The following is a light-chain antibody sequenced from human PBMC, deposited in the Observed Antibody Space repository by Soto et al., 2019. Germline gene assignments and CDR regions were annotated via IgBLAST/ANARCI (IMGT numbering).Light chain of an antibody. J-gene: IGLJ2*01. CDR2: DVS. CDR3: CSYAGTVV. CDR1: SSDVGGYNY. Sequence: QSALTQPRSVSGSPGQSVTISCTGTSSDVGGYNYVSWYQQHPGKAPRLMIYDVSKRPSGVPDRFSGSKSGNTASLTISGLQAADEADYYCCSYAGTVVFGGGTKLT. V-gene: IGLV2-11*01.